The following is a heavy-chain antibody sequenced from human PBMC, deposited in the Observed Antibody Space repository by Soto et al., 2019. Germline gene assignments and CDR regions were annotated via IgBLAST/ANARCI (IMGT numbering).Heavy chain of an antibody. J-gene: IGHJ5*02. CDR1: GDSISSSSYY. CDR2: IYYSGST. V-gene: IGHV4-39*01. D-gene: IGHD3-22*01. Sequence: TLSLTCSVSGDSISSSSYYWAWIRQPPGKGLEWIGHIYYSGSTHYYPSLESRVAISIDTSNNQFSLRLSSVTAADTAVYYCARHVIDYYDSTGNWFDPWGQGTLVTVS. CDR3: ARHVIDYYDSTGNWFDP.